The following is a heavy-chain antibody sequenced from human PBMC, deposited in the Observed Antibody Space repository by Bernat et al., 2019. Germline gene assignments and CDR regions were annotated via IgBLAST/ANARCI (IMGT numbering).Heavy chain of an antibody. V-gene: IGHV3-11*05. CDR2: ISSSSSYT. Sequence: QVQLVESGGGLVKPGGSLRLSCAASGFTFSDYYMRWIRQAPGKGLDWVSYISSSSSYTNDADSVKGRFTISRDNAKNSLYLHMNSLRAENTAVYYCAGGAFTSAPYMDGWGKGTTVTVSS. CDR3: AGGAFTSAPYMDG. J-gene: IGHJ6*03. CDR1: GFTFSDYY.